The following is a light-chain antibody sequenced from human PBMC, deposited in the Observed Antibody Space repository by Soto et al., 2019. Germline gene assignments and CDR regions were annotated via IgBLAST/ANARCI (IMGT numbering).Light chain of an antibody. CDR2: EAS. Sequence: DIQLTQSPSFLSASVGDRVTITCRASQDISDYLAWYQQKPGKAPNLLIYEASTLQSGVPSRFSGSGSGTEFTLTISSLQPDDFGTYYCQEYNSYTGTFGPGTKVDIK. CDR3: QEYNSYTGT. CDR1: QDISDY. V-gene: IGKV1-9*01. J-gene: IGKJ1*01.